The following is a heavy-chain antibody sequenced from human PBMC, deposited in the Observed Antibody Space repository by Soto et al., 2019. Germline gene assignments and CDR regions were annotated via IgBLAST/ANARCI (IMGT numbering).Heavy chain of an antibody. J-gene: IGHJ3*02. CDR2: IWFDGSNK. CDR1: GFTFSSYG. V-gene: IGHV3-33*01. CDR3: ARRYYYGPRSVPWALDI. D-gene: IGHD3-10*01. Sequence: QVQLVESGGGVVQPGRSLRLSCAASGFTFSSYGMHWVRQGPGKGLEWVAVIWFDGSNKYYADSLEGRFTISRDNSKNTVYLQMISLRAEDTAVYYCARRYYYGPRSVPWALDIWGQGTMVTVSS.